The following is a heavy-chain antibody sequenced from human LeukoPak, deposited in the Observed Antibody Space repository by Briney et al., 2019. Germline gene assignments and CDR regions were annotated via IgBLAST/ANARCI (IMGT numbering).Heavy chain of an antibody. D-gene: IGHD3-22*01. Sequence: GGSLRLSCATSGFTFSSYWMRWGRQAPGKGLEWVANIKQDGSEKYYVDSVKGRFTISRDNAKNSLYLQMNSLRAEDTAVYYCARCSYYYDSSGYYFNYYGMDVWGQGTTVTVSS. V-gene: IGHV3-7*01. CDR1: GFTFSSYW. CDR3: ARCSYYYDSSGYYFNYYGMDV. J-gene: IGHJ6*02. CDR2: IKQDGSEK.